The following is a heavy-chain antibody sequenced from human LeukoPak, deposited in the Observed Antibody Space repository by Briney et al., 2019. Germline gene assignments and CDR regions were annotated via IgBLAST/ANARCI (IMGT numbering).Heavy chain of an antibody. J-gene: IGHJ4*02. V-gene: IGHV3-30-3*01. Sequence: ERSLRLSCEASGFTFTSYSMHWVRQAPDRGPKWVATISSDGIDTDYADSVKGRFTISRDNSKNTLYLQMNSLRAEDTAVYYCAKDKGIAAAGHHFDYWGQGTLVTVSS. CDR3: AKDKGIAAAGHHFDY. CDR2: ISSDGIDT. D-gene: IGHD6-13*01. CDR1: GFTFTSYS.